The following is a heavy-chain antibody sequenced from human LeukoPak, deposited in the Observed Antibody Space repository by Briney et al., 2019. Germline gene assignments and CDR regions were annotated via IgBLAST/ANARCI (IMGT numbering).Heavy chain of an antibody. J-gene: IGHJ4*02. CDR2: INHSGST. D-gene: IGHD3-22*01. V-gene: IGHV4-34*01. CDR1: GGSFSDYY. CDR3: ARGRVGNSGYRLGY. Sequence: PSETLSLTCAVYGGSFSDYYWSWIRQPPGKGLEWIGEINHSGSTNYNPSLKSRVTISVDTSKNQFSLKLSSVTAADTAVYYCARGRVGNSGYRLGYWGQGTLVTVSS.